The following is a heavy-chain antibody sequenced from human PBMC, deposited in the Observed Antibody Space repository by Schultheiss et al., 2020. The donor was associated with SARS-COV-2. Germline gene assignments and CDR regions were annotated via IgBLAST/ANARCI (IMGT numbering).Heavy chain of an antibody. CDR3: AKERESRGYSYGPPPRYFDY. CDR2: ISGDGGST. D-gene: IGHD5-18*01. J-gene: IGHJ4*02. Sequence: GGSLRLSCAASGFTFDDYAMHWVRQAPGKGLEWVSLISGDGGSTYYADSVKGRFTISRDNSKNTLYLQMNSLRAEDTAVYYCAKERESRGYSYGPPPRYFDYWGQGTLVTVSS. V-gene: IGHV3-43*02. CDR1: GFTFDDYA.